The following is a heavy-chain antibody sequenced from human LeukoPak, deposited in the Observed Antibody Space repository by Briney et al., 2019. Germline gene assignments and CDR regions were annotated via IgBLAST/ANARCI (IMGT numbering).Heavy chain of an antibody. CDR2: ISLTGLT. Sequence: SGTLSLTCGVSGGSISNTNWWSWVRQPPGQGLEWIGEISLTGLTHYNPSLKSRVTISVDTSKNQFSLELSSVTAADTAVYYCARAQPTVTSHDAFDIWGQGTMVTVSS. J-gene: IGHJ3*02. V-gene: IGHV4-4*02. CDR3: ARAQPTVTSHDAFDI. D-gene: IGHD4-17*01. CDR1: GGSISNTNW.